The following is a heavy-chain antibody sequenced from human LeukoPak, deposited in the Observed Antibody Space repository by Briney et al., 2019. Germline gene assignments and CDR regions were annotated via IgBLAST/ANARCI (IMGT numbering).Heavy chain of an antibody. J-gene: IGHJ2*01. CDR2: IYSNGIT. V-gene: IGHV4-4*08. CDR1: GGSIFSYY. CDR3: ARRAYYDSSGYSPTSGYFDL. Sequence: ASGTLSLTCTVSGGSIFSYYWNWIRQPPGKGLEWIVYIYSNGITNYSPSLRSRGSISIATSKNQFSLRLTSVTAADTAIYYCARRAYYDSSGYSPTSGYFDLWGRGILVTVSS. D-gene: IGHD3-22*01.